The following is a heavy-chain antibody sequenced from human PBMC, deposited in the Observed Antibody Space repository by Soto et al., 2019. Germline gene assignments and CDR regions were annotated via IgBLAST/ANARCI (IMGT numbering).Heavy chain of an antibody. J-gene: IGHJ4*02. D-gene: IGHD3-16*02. CDR1: GGTFSSYA. CDR3: ARGSGINYDYIWGSYRFDY. CDR2: IIPIFGTA. V-gene: IGHV1-69*13. Sequence: SVTVSCTASGGTFSSYAISWVRQAPGQGLEWMGGIIPIFGTANYAQKFQGRVTITADESTGTAYMELSSLRSEDTAVYYCARGSGINYDYIWGSYRFDYWGQGTLVTVSS.